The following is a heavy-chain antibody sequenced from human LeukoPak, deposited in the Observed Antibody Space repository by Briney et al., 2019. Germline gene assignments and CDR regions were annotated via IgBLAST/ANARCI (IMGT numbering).Heavy chain of an antibody. Sequence: GGSQRLSCAASGFTFNSFAMSWVRQAPGKGLEWVSGISASGSTPYYTDSVKGRFTISRDNSKNTLYLQMNSLRAEDTAVYYCAKDKLGASVFWDYWGEGTLVSPSS. CDR3: AKDKLGASVFWDY. CDR2: ISASGSTP. CDR1: GFTFNSFA. J-gene: IGHJ4*02. D-gene: IGHD1-26*01. V-gene: IGHV3-23*01.